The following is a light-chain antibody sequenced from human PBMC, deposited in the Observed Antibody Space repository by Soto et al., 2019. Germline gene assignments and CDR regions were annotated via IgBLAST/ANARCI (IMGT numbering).Light chain of an antibody. Sequence: VMTQSPATLSLSPGERATLSCRASQSVSSKLVWYQQKPGQAPRFLIYGASTRATGIPARFRGSGPGTEFTLTIDSLQSEDFAVYYCQQYNDWPPAFGGGTKVDIK. V-gene: IGKV3-15*01. CDR3: QQYNDWPPA. CDR2: GAS. CDR1: QSVSSK. J-gene: IGKJ4*01.